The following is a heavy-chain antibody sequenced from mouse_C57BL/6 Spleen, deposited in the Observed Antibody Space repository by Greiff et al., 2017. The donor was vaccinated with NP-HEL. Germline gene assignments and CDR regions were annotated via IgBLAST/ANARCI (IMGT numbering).Heavy chain of an antibody. CDR1: GFNIKDDY. V-gene: IGHV14-4*01. CDR3: TQRAWFAY. CDR2: IDPENGDT. Sequence: DVHLVESGAELVRPGASVKLSCTASGFNIKDDYMHWVKQRPEQGLEWIGWIDPENGDTESASKFQGKATITADTSSNTAYLQLSSLTSEDTAVYYCTQRAWFAYWGQGTLVTVSA. J-gene: IGHJ3*01.